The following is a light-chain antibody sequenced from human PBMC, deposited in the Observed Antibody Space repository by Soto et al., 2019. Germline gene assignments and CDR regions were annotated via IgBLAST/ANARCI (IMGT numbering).Light chain of an antibody. J-gene: IGLJ2*01. CDR3: SSYAGSNTVI. CDR2: EVS. V-gene: IGLV2-8*01. Sequence: QSVLTQPPSASGSPGQSVTISCTGSSSDVGGYNFVSWYQHHPGKAPKLLIFEVSKRRSGVPDRFSASRSGNTASLTVSGLQAEDEGDYYCSSYAGSNTVIFGGGTKLTVL. CDR1: SSDVGGYNF.